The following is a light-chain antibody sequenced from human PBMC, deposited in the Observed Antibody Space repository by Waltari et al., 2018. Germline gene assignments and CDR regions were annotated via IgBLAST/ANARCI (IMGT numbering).Light chain of an antibody. J-gene: IGLJ3*02. V-gene: IGLV2-14*01. Sequence: QSALTQPASVSGSPGQSITISCTGTSSDIGGYNYVSWYQQHPGKAPQPMIYEVSYRPSGISNRFSGSKSSNTASLTIAWLRSEDEADYYCSSYTGSSLVFGGGTKLTVL. CDR2: EVS. CDR1: SSDIGGYNY. CDR3: SSYTGSSLV.